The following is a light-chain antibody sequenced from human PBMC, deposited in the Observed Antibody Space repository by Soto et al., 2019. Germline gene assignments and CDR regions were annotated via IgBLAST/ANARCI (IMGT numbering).Light chain of an antibody. Sequence: DIQMTQSPSSLSASVGGRVTITCRASQGIYNYVAWYQQKPGKVPKLLINAASALQSGVPSRFSGSGSGTDFTLTISSLQPEDVATYFCQKVHSPPLTFGGGTKVEIK. V-gene: IGKV1-27*01. J-gene: IGKJ4*01. CDR1: QGIYNY. CDR3: QKVHSPPLT. CDR2: AAS.